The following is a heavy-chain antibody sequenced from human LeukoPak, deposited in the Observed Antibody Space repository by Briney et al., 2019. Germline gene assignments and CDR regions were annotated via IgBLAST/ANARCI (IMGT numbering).Heavy chain of an antibody. CDR3: ARDPQASLFHYYDSSGPPG. J-gene: IGHJ4*02. Sequence: GGSLRLSCAASGFTFSSYAMSWVRQAPGKGLEWVSSISSSSSYIYYADSVKGRFTISRDNAKNSLYLQMNSLRAEDTAVYYCARDPQASLFHYYDSSGPPGWGQGTLVTVSS. V-gene: IGHV3-21*01. CDR1: GFTFSSYA. CDR2: ISSSSSYI. D-gene: IGHD3-22*01.